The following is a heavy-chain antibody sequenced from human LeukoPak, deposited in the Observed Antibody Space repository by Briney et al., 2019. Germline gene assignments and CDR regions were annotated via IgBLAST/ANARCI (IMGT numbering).Heavy chain of an antibody. CDR1: GGSISSYY. D-gene: IGHD6-19*01. Sequence: SETLSLTCTVSGGSISSYYWSWIRQPPGKGLEWIGYNYYSGSTNYNPSLKSRVTISVDTSKNQFSLKLSSVTAADTAVYYCARNGGGWSFDYWGQGALVTVSS. CDR2: NYYSGST. V-gene: IGHV4-59*08. J-gene: IGHJ4*02. CDR3: ARNGGGWSFDY.